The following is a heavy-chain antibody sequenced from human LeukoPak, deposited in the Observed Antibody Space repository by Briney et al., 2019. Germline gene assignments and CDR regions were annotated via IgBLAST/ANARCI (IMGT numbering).Heavy chain of an antibody. CDR3: ARLSSGYYYWASYGMDV. J-gene: IGHJ6*02. CDR1: GGSISSYY. D-gene: IGHD3-22*01. V-gene: IGHV4-59*08. Sequence: SETLSLTCTVSGGSISSYYWSWIRQPPGKGLKWIGYIYYSGSTNYNPSLKSRVTISVDTSKNQFSLKLSSVTAADAAVYYCARLSSGYYYWASYGMDVWGQGTTVTVSS. CDR2: IYYSGST.